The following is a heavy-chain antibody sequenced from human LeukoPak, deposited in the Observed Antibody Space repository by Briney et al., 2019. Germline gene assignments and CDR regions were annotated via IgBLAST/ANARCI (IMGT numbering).Heavy chain of an antibody. Sequence: SETLSLTCTVSGGSISSGDYYWSWIRQPPGKGLEWIGYIYYSGSTYYNLSLKSRVTISVDTSKNQFSLKLSSVTAADTAVYYCARGLGIGYYFDYWGQGTLVTVSS. J-gene: IGHJ4*02. CDR1: GGSISSGDYY. V-gene: IGHV4-30-4*01. D-gene: IGHD7-27*01. CDR3: ARGLGIGYYFDY. CDR2: IYYSGST.